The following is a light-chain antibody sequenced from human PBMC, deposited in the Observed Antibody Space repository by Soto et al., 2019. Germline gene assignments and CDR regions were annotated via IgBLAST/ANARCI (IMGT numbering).Light chain of an antibody. J-gene: IGLJ1*01. CDR1: SSDIGAYNY. V-gene: IGLV2-14*01. CDR2: EVS. CDR3: SSYTSSNTLYV. Sequence: QSALTQPASVSGSPGQSITISCTGTSSDIGAYNYVSWYQSYPGKAPKLMIYEVSYRPSGVSNRFSASKSGNMASLTISGLQAEDEADYYCSSYTSSNTLYVFGTGTKLTVL.